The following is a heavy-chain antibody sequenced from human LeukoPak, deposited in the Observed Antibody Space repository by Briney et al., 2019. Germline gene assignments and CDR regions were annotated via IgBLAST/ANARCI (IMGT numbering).Heavy chain of an antibody. CDR1: GFTFSSYG. V-gene: IGHV3-30*02. J-gene: IGHJ4*02. CDR3: ATPVTYDSSGYYDGGLDY. D-gene: IGHD3-22*01. CDR2: IRYDGSNK. Sequence: GGSLRLSCAASGFTFSSYGMHWVRQAPGKGLEWVACIRYDGSNKYYADSVKGRFTISRDNSKNTLYLQMNSLRAEDTAVYYCATPVTYDSSGYYDGGLDYWGQGTLVTVSS.